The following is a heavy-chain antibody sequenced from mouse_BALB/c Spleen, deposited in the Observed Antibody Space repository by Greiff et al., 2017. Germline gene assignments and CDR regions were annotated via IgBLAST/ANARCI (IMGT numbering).Heavy chain of an antibody. V-gene: IGHV1-7*01. J-gene: IGHJ2*01. D-gene: IGHD1-1*01. CDR3: ARSGDYYGNGGNFDY. CDR1: GYTFTSYW. Sequence: QVQLQQSGAELAKPGASVKMSCKASGYTFTSYWMHWVKQRPGQGLEWIGYINPSTGYTEYNQKFKDKATLTADKSSSTAYMQLSSLTSEDSAVYYCARSGDYYGNGGNFDYWGQGTTLTVSS. CDR2: INPSTGYT.